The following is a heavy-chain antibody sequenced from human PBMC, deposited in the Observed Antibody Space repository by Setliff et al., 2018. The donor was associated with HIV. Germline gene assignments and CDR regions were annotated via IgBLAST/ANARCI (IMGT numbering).Heavy chain of an antibody. CDR2: ISDDGSAK. D-gene: IGHD2-21*01. J-gene: IGHJ4*02. Sequence: SLRLSCAASGFNFNNHAMHWVRQAPGKGPECVAVISDDGSAKYYGDSGKGRFTISRDNGKNAVYLQMNSLTAEDTALYYCVRDLARVIAHWGQGTLVTVSS. V-gene: IGHV3-30*04. CDR3: VRDLARVIAH. CDR1: GFNFNNHA.